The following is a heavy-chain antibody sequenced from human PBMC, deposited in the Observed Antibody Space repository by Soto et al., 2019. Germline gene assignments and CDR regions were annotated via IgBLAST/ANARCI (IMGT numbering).Heavy chain of an antibody. Sequence: PGGSLRLSCAASGFTFSSYGMHWVRQAPGKGLEWVAVIWYDGSNKYYADSVKGRFTISRDNSKNTLYLQMNSLRAEDTAVYYCAREGGYSGYDLTATAMAPYYYYYGMDVWGQGTTVTVSS. CDR2: IWYDGSNK. CDR3: AREGGYSGYDLTATAMAPYYYYYGMDV. J-gene: IGHJ6*02. D-gene: IGHD5-12*01. CDR1: GFTFSSYG. V-gene: IGHV3-33*01.